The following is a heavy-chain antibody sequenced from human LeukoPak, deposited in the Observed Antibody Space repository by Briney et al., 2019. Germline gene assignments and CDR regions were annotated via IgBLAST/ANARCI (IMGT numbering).Heavy chain of an antibody. D-gene: IGHD3-10*01. CDR2: ISSSSSYI. J-gene: IGHJ4*02. CDR1: GFTFSSYG. CDR3: ARLLVYNSGGEAFDY. Sequence: GGSLRLSCAASGFTFSSYGMHWVRQAPGKGLEWVSSISSSSSYIYYADSVKGRFTISRDNAKNSLYLQMSSLTAEDTAIFYCARLLVYNSGGEAFDYWGRGTLVTVSS. V-gene: IGHV3-21*01.